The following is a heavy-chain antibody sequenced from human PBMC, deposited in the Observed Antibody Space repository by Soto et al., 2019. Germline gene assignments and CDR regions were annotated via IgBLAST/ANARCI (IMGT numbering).Heavy chain of an antibody. CDR3: AKAPRLRCSTGPANWFDP. J-gene: IGHJ5*02. CDR2: ISGSGGST. V-gene: IGHV3-23*01. D-gene: IGHD3-10*02. Sequence: GGSLRLSCAASGFTFSSYAMSWVRQAPGKGLEWVSAISGSGGSTYYADSVKGRFTISRDNSRNTLYLQMNSLRAEDTAVYYCAKAPRLRCSTGPANWFDPWGQGTLVTVSS. CDR1: GFTFSSYA.